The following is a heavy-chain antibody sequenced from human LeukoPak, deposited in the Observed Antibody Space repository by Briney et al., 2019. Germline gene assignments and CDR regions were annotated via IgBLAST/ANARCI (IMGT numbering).Heavy chain of an antibody. CDR3: ARSADIVVVPAAMGLFYMDV. CDR2: ISGYNANT. J-gene: IGHJ6*03. V-gene: IGHV1-18*01. D-gene: IGHD2-2*01. CDR1: GYIFTSYG. Sequence: EASVKVSCKASGYIFTSYGISWVRQAPGQGLEWMGWISGYNANTNYAQKFQGRVTITADESTSTAYMELSSLRSEDTAVYYCARSADIVVVPAAMGLFYMDVWGKGTTVTVSS.